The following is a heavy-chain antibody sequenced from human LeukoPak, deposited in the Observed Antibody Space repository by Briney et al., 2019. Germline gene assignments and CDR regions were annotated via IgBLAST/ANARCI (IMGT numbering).Heavy chain of an antibody. CDR2: ISYDGSNK. J-gene: IGHJ4*02. V-gene: IGHV3-30*04. CDR3: ARVHYDILTGYYSGFDY. CDR1: GFTFSSYA. D-gene: IGHD3-9*01. Sequence: GRSLRLSCAASGFTFSSYAMHWVRQAPGKGLEWVAVISYDGSNKYYADSVKGRFTISRDNSKNTLYLQMNSLRAEDTAVYYCARVHYDILTGYYSGFDYWGQGTLVTVSS.